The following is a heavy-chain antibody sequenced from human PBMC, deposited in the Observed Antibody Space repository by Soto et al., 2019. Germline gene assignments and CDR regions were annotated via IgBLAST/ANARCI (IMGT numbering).Heavy chain of an antibody. CDR3: TRAPLRYFDWLFAGFDP. CDR2: IRSKAYGGTT. V-gene: IGHV3-49*03. CDR1: GFPFGDYS. D-gene: IGHD3-9*01. Sequence: GGSLSLSCPASGFPFGDYSMSWFRQAPGKGLEWVGFIRSKAYGGTTEYAASVKGRFTISRDDSKSIAYLQMNSLKTEDTAVYYCTRAPLRYFDWLFAGFDPWGQGTLVTVSS. J-gene: IGHJ5*02.